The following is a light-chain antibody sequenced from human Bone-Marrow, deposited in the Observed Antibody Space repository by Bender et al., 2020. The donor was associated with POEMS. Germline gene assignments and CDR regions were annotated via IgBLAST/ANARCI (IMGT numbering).Light chain of an antibody. V-gene: IGLV2-11*01. CDR2: DVS. J-gene: IGLJ1*01. CDR3: CSYTSSNTYV. CDR1: SSDVGDYNY. Sequence: QSALTQPRSVSGSPGQSVTISCTGSSSDVGDYNYVSWYQQLPGRAPKLILYDVSNRPSGVSHRFSGSQSGNTASLTISGLQAEDEAYYYCCSYTSSNTYVFGTGTEVTVL.